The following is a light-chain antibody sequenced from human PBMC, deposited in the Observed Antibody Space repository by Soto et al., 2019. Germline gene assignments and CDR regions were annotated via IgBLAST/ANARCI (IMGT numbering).Light chain of an antibody. V-gene: IGKV2-28*01. Sequence: LLAHSPLSLPVTPKTPASISSRSSQSLLHSNGYNYLDWYLQKPGQSPQLLIYLGSNRSSGVPDRFSGSGSGTDFTLKISRVEAEDVRVYYCMQARQRWTLGQGTKVDIK. CDR2: LGS. CDR1: QSLLHSNGYNY. CDR3: MQARQRWT. J-gene: IGKJ1*01.